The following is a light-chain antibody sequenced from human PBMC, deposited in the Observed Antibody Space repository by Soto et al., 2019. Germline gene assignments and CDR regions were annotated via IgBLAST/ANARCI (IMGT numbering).Light chain of an antibody. J-gene: IGKJ2*01. CDR1: KSIRSW. Sequence: DIQMTQSPSTLSASVGDRVTITCRASKSIRSWLAWYQQKSGEAPKLLVYKASNLDSGVPSRFAGSGSGTDFTFTISSLQPDDVASYHCQQYRSYPYTFGKGTKLEIK. CDR3: QQYRSYPYT. V-gene: IGKV1-5*03. CDR2: KAS.